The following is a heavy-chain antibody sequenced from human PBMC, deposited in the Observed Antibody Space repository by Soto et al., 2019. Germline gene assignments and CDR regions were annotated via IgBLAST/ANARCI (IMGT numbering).Heavy chain of an antibody. CDR3: ARAEKGLRLLDY. V-gene: IGHV4-61*01. CDR1: GGSVSSGSYY. CDR2: IYYSGST. D-gene: IGHD3-3*01. J-gene: IGHJ4*02. Sequence: PSETLSLTCTVSGGSVSSGSYYWSWIRQPPGKGLEWIGYIYYSGSTNYNPSLKSRVTISVGTSKNQFSLKLSSVTAADTAVYYCARAEKGLRLLDYWGQGTLVTGLL.